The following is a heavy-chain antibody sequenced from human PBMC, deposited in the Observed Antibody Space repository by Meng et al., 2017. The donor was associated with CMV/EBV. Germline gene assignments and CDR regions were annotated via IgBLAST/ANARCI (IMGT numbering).Heavy chain of an antibody. CDR1: GFTFSSYA. CDR3: ARGSVAGFDY. V-gene: IGHV3-30-3*01. Sequence: GQLGGSGGGVVQPGRSLRLSCAASGFTFSSYAMHWVRQAPGKGLEWVAVISYDGSNKYYADSVKGRFTISRDNSKNTLYLQMNSLRAEDTAVYYCARGSVAGFDYWGQGTLVTVSS. D-gene: IGHD6-19*01. J-gene: IGHJ4*02. CDR2: ISYDGSNK.